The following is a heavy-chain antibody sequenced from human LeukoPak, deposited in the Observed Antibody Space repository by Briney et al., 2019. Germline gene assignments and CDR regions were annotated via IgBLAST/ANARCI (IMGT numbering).Heavy chain of an antibody. CDR2: ITPSSYT. V-gene: IGHV3-11*05. J-gene: IGHJ6*02. CDR3: AKGHHHMDV. CDR1: GLTLSDFY. D-gene: IGHD1-14*01. Sequence: KPGGSLRLSCTASGLTLSDFYMSWIRQAPGKGLEWLSYITPSSYTNYADSVKGRFTISRDNAKNSLYLQMNSLRADDTAVYYCAKGHHHMDVGGQGTTVTVSS.